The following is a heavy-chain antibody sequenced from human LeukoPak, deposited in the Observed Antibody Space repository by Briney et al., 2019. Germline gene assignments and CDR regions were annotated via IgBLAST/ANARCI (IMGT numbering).Heavy chain of an antibody. V-gene: IGHV4-4*07. CDR3: ARDGSGWTDDDAFDV. Sequence: PSETLSLTCTVSGASITSHYWNWIRQPGGKGLEWIGRIYTSGRTKYNPSLKSRVTISVDKSKNQFSLNLTSVTAADTAVYYCARDGSGWTDDDAFDVWGQGTMVTVSS. J-gene: IGHJ3*01. D-gene: IGHD6-19*01. CDR1: GASITSHY. CDR2: IYTSGRT.